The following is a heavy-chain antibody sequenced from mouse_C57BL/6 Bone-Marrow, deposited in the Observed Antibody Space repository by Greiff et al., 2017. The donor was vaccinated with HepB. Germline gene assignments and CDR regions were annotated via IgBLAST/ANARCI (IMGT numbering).Heavy chain of an antibody. D-gene: IGHD2-3*01. V-gene: IGHV5-9-1*02. J-gene: IGHJ4*01. Sequence: EVKLMESGEGLVKPGGSLKLSCAASGFTFSSYAMSWVRQTPEKRLEWVAYISSGGDYIYYADTVKGRFTISRDNARNTLYLQMSSLESEDTAMYYCTRDRDDGYLLYAMDDWGQGTSVTVSS. CDR3: TRDRDDGYLLYAMDD. CDR1: GFTFSSYA. CDR2: ISSGGDYI.